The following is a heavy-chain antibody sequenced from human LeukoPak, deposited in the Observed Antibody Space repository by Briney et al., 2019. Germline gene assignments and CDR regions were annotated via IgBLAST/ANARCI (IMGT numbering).Heavy chain of an antibody. CDR1: GGSISSCY. J-gene: IGHJ4*02. CDR3: ARGRSVSRY. Sequence: TSETLSLTCTVSGGSISSCYWSWIRQPPGKGLEWIGYISYTGSTDYNPSLKSRVSISVDTSKNQFSLRLSSVTAADTAVYYCARGRSVSRYWGQGTLVTVSS. V-gene: IGHV4-59*01. CDR2: ISYTGST. D-gene: IGHD2-15*01.